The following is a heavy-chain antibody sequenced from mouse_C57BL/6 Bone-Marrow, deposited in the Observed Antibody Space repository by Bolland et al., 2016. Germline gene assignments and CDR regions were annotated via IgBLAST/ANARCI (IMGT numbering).Heavy chain of an antibody. Sequence: GNTYYPDSVKGRFTISRDNAKNTLYLQMSSLRSEDTALYYCAITTRAMEYWGQGTS. CDR3: AITTRAMEY. V-gene: IGHV5-9*01. CDR2: GNT. J-gene: IGHJ4*01. D-gene: IGHD2-12*01.